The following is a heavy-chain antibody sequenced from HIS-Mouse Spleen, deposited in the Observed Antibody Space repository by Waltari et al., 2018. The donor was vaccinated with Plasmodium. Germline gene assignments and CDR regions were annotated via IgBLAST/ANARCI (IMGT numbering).Heavy chain of an antibody. J-gene: IGHJ4*02. CDR2: ISGYNGNT. D-gene: IGHD1-26*01. CDR1: GYPFRSFG. CDR3: ARLLPWVHGHFDY. V-gene: IGHV1-18*01. Sequence: QVQLVQSGAEGKRPGASVKVSCQTSGYPFRSFGIRWVRQAPGQGLEWTGWISGYNGNTNYAQKVQGRVTMTTDTSTSTAYMELRSLRSDDTAVYYCARLLPWVHGHFDYWGQGTLVTVSS.